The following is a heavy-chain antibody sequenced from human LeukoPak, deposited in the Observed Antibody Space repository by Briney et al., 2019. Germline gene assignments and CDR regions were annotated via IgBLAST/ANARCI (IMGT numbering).Heavy chain of an antibody. D-gene: IGHD3-22*01. V-gene: IGHV3-23*01. CDR2: ISGSGGKT. CDR3: AREGTYYDSSGYYVS. Sequence: GGSLRLSCAASGFTFSSYEMNWVRQAPGKGLEWVSVISGSGGKTYYADSVKGRFTLSRDNSNRTLFLEMSSLRVEDTAVYYCAREGTYYDSSGYYVSWGQGTLVTVSA. CDR1: GFTFSSYE. J-gene: IGHJ5*02.